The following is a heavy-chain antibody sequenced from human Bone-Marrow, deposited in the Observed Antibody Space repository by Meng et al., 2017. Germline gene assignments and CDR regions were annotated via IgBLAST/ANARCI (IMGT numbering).Heavy chain of an antibody. CDR3: ARANVNYGVVDP. CDR1: VGSISSGGYY. J-gene: IGHJ5*02. CDR2: IYYSGST. V-gene: IGHV4-31*01. D-gene: IGHD3-10*01. Sequence: QVQLQESGPGLVKPSQTLSLTCTVSVGSISSGGYYWSWIRQHPGKGLEWIGYIYYSGSTYYNPSLKSLVTISVDTSKNQFSLKLSSVTAADTAVYYCARANVNYGVVDPWGQGTLVTVSS.